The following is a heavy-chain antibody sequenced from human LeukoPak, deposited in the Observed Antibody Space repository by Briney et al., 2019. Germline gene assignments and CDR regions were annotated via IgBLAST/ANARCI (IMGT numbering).Heavy chain of an antibody. V-gene: IGHV3-33*08. CDR3: ARDPMIGDFLGAFDI. D-gene: IGHD3-22*01. CDR1: GFTFSSYA. Sequence: PGRSLRLSCAASGFTFSSYAMHWVRQAPGKGLEWVAVIWYDGSNKYYADSVKGRFTISRDNSKNTLYLQMNSLRAEDTAVYYCARDPMIGDFLGAFDIWGQGTMVTVSS. CDR2: IWYDGSNK. J-gene: IGHJ3*02.